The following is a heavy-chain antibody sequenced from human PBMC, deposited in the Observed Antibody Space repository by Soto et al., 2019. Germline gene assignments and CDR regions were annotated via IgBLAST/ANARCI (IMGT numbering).Heavy chain of an antibody. Sequence: QVQLQESGPGLVKASQTLSHTCTVSGGSISSGGYYWSWIRQHRGKGLEWIGYIYNSVSTYYNPSLMSRVTISADTSKNQFSLKLRSVTAADTAGYYCARDPTPWGQGTLVTVSS. CDR1: GGSISSGGYY. V-gene: IGHV4-31*03. J-gene: IGHJ5*02. CDR3: ARDPTP. CDR2: IYNSVST.